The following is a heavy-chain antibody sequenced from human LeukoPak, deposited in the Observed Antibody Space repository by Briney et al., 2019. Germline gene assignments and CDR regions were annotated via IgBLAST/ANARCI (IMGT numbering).Heavy chain of an antibody. D-gene: IGHD3-22*01. CDR3: ARDLASYDSSGYYLDY. CDR1: GFTFSTHA. V-gene: IGHV3-30-3*01. CDR2: ISYDGSNK. J-gene: IGHJ4*02. Sequence: GGSLRLSWAASGFTFSTHAMHWVRQAPGKGLEWVTIISYDGSNKYYADSVKGRFTISRDNSKNTLYLQMNSLRAEDTAVYYCARDLASYDSSGYYLDYWGQGTLVTVSS.